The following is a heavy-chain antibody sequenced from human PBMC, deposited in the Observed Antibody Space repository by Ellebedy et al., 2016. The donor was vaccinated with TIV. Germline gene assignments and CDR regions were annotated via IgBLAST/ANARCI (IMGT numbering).Heavy chain of an antibody. J-gene: IGHJ4*02. CDR1: GFTFSAYA. Sequence: GGSLRLXXETSGFTFSAYAMHWVRQTPDKGLEWVALIFYDGTEKVYRDSLKGRFTISRDNSKNTLFLQMSGLRDEDTGLYFCTRGGILPALTYSSPNDYFDFWGQGTLVTVSS. D-gene: IGHD2-21*01. CDR3: TRGGILPALTYSSPNDYFDF. CDR2: IFYDGTEK. V-gene: IGHV3-33*01.